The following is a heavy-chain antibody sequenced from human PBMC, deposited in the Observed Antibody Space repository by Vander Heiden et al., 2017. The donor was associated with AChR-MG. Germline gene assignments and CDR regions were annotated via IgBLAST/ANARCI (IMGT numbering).Heavy chain of an antibody. Sequence: EVQLLESGGDSIQPGESLRPSCLASGFTFSSYRMTWLLPAPGKGLEWVSSISGSGATTYYADSVKGRFTISRDNSKNTLYLQMNSLRVEDTAVYFCAKRPLGAAFDIWGQGTMVTVSS. J-gene: IGHJ3*02. D-gene: IGHD7-27*01. V-gene: IGHV3-23*01. CDR1: GFTFSSYR. CDR2: ISGSGATT. CDR3: AKRPLGAAFDI.